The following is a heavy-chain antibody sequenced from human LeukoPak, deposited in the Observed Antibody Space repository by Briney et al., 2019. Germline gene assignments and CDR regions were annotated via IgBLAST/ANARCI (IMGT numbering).Heavy chain of an antibody. V-gene: IGHV1-46*01. CDR2: ISPSGGDT. CDR3: ARGGTAVTTNYFDY. J-gene: IGHJ4*02. Sequence: ASVKVSCKPSGYTFTTYYLHWVRQAPGQGLAWMGVISPSGGDTTYAQRFQGRLTMTRDTSTSTVYMEVSSLRSDDTAVYYCARGGTAVTTNYFDYWGQGTLITVSS. CDR1: GYTFTTYY. D-gene: IGHD4-17*01.